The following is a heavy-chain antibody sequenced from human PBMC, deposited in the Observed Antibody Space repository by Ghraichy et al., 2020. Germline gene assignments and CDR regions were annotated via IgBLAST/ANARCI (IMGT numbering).Heavy chain of an antibody. CDR1: GFTFSSYW. Sequence: GGSLRLSCAASGFTFSSYWMSWVRQAPGKGPEWVANIKKDGSEKFYVDAVKGRFTISRDNAKHSLYLQMNSLTAEDTAVYYCARDGDAAGDSVCASWGQGTLVTVSS. CDR3: ARDGDAAGDSVCAS. CDR2: IKKDGSEK. V-gene: IGHV3-7*03. D-gene: IGHD2-21*02. J-gene: IGHJ5*02.